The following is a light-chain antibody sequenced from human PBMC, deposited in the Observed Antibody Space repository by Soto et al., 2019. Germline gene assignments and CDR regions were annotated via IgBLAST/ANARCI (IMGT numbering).Light chain of an antibody. CDR2: DAS. V-gene: IGKV1-5*01. CDR3: QQYNSYTRT. J-gene: IGKJ1*01. CDR1: QSISSW. Sequence: DIPMTQSPSTLSASVGDRVTITCRASQSISSWLAWYQQKPGKAPKLLIYDASSLESGVPSRFSGRGSGTEFTLTISTLQTDDFASYDCQQYNSYTRTFGQETKVEIK.